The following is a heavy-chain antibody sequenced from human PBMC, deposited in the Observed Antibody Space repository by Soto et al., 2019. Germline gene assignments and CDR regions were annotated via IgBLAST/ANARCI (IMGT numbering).Heavy chain of an antibody. D-gene: IGHD3-16*02. J-gene: IGHJ4*02. CDR3: ARDARDYIWGSYRYRGTFDY. CDR2: ISAYNGNT. Sequence: QVQLVQSGAEVKKPGASVKVSCEASGYTFTSYGISWVRQAPGQGLEWMGWISAYNGNTNYAQKLQGRVTMTTDTSTSTAYMELRSLRSDDTAVYYCARDARDYIWGSYRYRGTFDYWGQGTLVTVSS. V-gene: IGHV1-18*01. CDR1: GYTFTSYG.